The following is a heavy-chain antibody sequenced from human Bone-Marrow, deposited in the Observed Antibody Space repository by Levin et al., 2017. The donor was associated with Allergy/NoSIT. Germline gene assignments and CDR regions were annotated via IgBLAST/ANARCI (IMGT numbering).Heavy chain of an antibody. D-gene: IGHD3-3*01. Sequence: LSLTCAASGFTFSSYAMSWVRQAPGKGLEWVSAISGSGGSTYYADSVKGLFTISRDNSKNTLYLQMNSLRAEDTAVYYCAKDRGARFLEWLLENYYGMDVWGQGTTVTVSS. V-gene: IGHV3-23*01. J-gene: IGHJ6*02. CDR3: AKDRGARFLEWLLENYYGMDV. CDR2: ISGSGGST. CDR1: GFTFSSYA.